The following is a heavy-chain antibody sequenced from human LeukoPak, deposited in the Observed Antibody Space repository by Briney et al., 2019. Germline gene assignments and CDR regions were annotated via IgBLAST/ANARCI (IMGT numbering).Heavy chain of an antibody. D-gene: IGHD6-13*01. CDR2: IYYSGST. Sequence: SETLSLTCTVSGGSISSYYWSWIRQPPGKGLEWIGYIYYSGSTNYNPSLKSQVTISVDTSKNQFSLKLSSVTAADTAVHYCARRQQLLRGYYFDYWGQGTLVTVSS. J-gene: IGHJ4*02. CDR3: ARRQQLLRGYYFDY. CDR1: GGSISSYY. V-gene: IGHV4-59*08.